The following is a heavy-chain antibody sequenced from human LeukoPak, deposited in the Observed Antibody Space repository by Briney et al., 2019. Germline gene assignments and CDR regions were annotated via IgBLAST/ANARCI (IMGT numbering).Heavy chain of an antibody. CDR3: ARGHTAVTRHFDF. CDR1: GFTFSTYS. J-gene: IGHJ4*02. CDR2: ISSGSSAI. Sequence: GGSLRLSCAASGFTFSTYSMTWVRQAPGKGLEWVSIISSGSSAIFSADALKGRFTISRDDAKNLLYLDMNSLRAEDTAVYYCARGHTAVTRHFDFWGQGTLVTVSS. D-gene: IGHD4-17*01. V-gene: IGHV3-21*01.